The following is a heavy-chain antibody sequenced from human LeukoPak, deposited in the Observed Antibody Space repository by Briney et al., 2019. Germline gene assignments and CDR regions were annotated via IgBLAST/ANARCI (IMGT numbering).Heavy chain of an antibody. D-gene: IGHD5-12*01. CDR3: ARVITPGGYDAV. CDR2: INHSGST. J-gene: IGHJ4*02. CDR1: GGSFSGYY. Sequence: SESLSLTCALYGGSFSGYYWSWIRQPPGKGLEWFGEINHSGSTNYNPTLKSRVTISVDTSTNQCSLKLSSVTAADTAVYYCARVITPGGYDAVWGQGTLVTVSS. V-gene: IGHV4-34*01.